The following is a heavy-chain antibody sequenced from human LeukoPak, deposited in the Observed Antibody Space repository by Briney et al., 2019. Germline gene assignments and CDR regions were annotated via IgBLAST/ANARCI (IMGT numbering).Heavy chain of an antibody. CDR2: MYYSGST. CDR1: GGSISSNEYY. D-gene: IGHD4-17*01. CDR3: ARDGTTVSPAV. Sequence: KPSETLSLTCNVSGGSISSNEYYWGWIRQPPGKGLEWIANMYYSGSTSYNPSLRSRVTISVDTSKNQLSLNLSSVTAADTAVYYYARDGTTVSPAVWGKGTTVTVSS. J-gene: IGHJ6*04. V-gene: IGHV4-39*07.